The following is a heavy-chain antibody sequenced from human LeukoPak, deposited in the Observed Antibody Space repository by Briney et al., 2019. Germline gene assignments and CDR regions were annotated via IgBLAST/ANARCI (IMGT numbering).Heavy chain of an antibody. CDR3: ARGGYSSGWYRD. CDR2: VYSGGST. CDR1: GFTFSDFS. J-gene: IGHJ4*02. Sequence: GGSLRLSCAASGFTFSDFSMNWVRQAPGKGLEWVSVVYSGGSTYYADSVKGRFTISRDNSKNTLYLQMSSLRAEDTAVYYCARGGYSSGWYRDWGQGTLVTVSS. D-gene: IGHD6-19*01. V-gene: IGHV3-53*01.